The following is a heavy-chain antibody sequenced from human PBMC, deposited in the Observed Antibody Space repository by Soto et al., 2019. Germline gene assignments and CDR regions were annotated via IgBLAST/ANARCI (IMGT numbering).Heavy chain of an antibody. CDR3: ATRITVFGLLIPPFDP. J-gene: IGHJ5*02. V-gene: IGHV4-34*01. D-gene: IGHD3-3*01. Sequence: SETLSLTCAVYGGAVNGYYWNWISQPPGKGLEWIGEINHTGGAHYNPSLKSRVTMSVDTSKNQFSLRLSSVTAADTAIYYCATRITVFGLLIPPFDPWGQGTQVTVS. CDR1: GGAVNGYY. CDR2: INHTGGA.